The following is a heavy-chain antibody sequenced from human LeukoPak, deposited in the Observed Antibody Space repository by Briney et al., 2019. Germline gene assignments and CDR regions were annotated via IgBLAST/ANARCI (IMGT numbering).Heavy chain of an antibody. D-gene: IGHD3-16*02. Sequence: GGSLRLSCAASGFTFSSYGMHWVRQAPGKGLERVAVIWYDGSNKYYADSVKGRFTISRDNSKNTLYLQMNSLRAENTAVYYCARGPKRGSYRYNWFDPWGQGTLVTVSS. CDR2: IWYDGSNK. CDR1: GFTFSSYG. V-gene: IGHV3-33*01. J-gene: IGHJ5*02. CDR3: ARGPKRGSYRYNWFDP.